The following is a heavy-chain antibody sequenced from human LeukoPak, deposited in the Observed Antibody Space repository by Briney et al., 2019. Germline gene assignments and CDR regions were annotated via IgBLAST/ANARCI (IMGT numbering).Heavy chain of an antibody. D-gene: IGHD3-16*01. V-gene: IGHV3-66*04. CDR3: ARRRELGA. CDR2: IHIGGGT. J-gene: IGHJ5*02. Sequence: GGSLRLSCVASGFTVSNSNINWVRQAPGKGLEWVSIIHIGGGTNYADFVEGRFTISRDNSKNTVYLQMNNLRDEDTAVYYCARRRELGAWGQGTLVTVSS. CDR1: GFTVSNSN.